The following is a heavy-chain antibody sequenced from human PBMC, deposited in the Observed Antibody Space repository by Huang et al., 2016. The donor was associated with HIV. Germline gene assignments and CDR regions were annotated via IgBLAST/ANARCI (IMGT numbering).Heavy chain of an antibody. CDR2: NSIVDGRT. CDR3: ARQRSPDSSSHLY. V-gene: IGHV1-3*04. J-gene: IGHJ4*02. CDR1: GYTFSSYA. Sequence: QVQLVQSGAEVRKPGASVRVSCKASGYTFSSYAIHWVRQAPGRSLEWMGRNSIVDGRTEYLSQLQGRATITTDTSANTVYLDLSGLRSEDTAVYYCARQRSPDSSSHLYWGQGTLVTVSS. D-gene: IGHD6-13*01.